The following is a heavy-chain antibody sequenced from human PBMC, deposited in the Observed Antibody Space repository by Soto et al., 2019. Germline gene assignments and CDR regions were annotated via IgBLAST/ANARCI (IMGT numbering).Heavy chain of an antibody. CDR2: ISAYNGHA. J-gene: IGHJ6*02. CDR1: GHTFTTYG. V-gene: IGHV1-18*04. D-gene: IGHD2-2*01. CDR3: AKVRYSSPMGYYYGMDV. Sequence: QIQLVQSGAEVKKPGASVKVSCKASGHTFTTYGFNWVRQAPGQGLEWMGWISAYNGHAKYAQKFQGRVTITADESTSTSYMEVNNLRSEDTAVYYCAKVRYSSPMGYYYGMDVWGQGTTVTVSS.